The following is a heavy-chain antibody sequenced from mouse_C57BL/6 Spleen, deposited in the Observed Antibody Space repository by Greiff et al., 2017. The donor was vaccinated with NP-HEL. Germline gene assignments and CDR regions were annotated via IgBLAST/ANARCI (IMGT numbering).Heavy chain of an antibody. V-gene: IGHV1-72*01. CDR3: ARLDFLSGGGYYYAMDY. D-gene: IGHD6-2*01. CDR1: GYTFTSYW. CDR2: IDPNSGGT. J-gene: IGHJ4*01. Sequence: QVQLQQPGAELVKPGASVKLSCKASGYTFTSYWMHWVKQRPGRGLEWIGRIDPNSGGTKYNEKFKSKATLTVDKPSSTAYMQLSSRPSEDSAVYYCARLDFLSGGGYYYAMDYWGQGTSVTVSS.